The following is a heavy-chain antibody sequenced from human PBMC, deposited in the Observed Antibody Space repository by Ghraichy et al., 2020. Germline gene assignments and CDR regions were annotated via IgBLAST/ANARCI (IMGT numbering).Heavy chain of an antibody. CDR1: CFSLTTYVVC. CDR2: VYLDNDN. CDR3: AHRGSQSGSYWDGGYFDY. D-gene: IGHD2-21*01. Sequence: SGPTLVKPTQTLTLTCTFSCFSLTTYVVCVGWIRQPPGKALEWLLFVYLDNDNRYSPSLKNRLTVTKDASKNLLVLIMTDMDPMDTGTYYCAHRGSQSGSYWDGGYFDYWGQGAQVTVSS. J-gene: IGHJ4*02. V-gene: IGHV2-5*02.